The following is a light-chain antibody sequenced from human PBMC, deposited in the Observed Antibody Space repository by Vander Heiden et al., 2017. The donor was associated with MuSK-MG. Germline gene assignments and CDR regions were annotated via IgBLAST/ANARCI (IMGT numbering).Light chain of an antibody. CDR3: RLCSSSSEFWV. V-gene: IGLV2-8*01. CDR2: EVS. CDR1: SRDVGGYTY. J-gene: IGLJ1*01. Sequence: APTQPPPASGAPGQSVTIACTGTSRDVGGYTYVSWYQQHPGKAPELVIYEVSKRPSGVPDRFSGSKSGNTATLTVSGLQAGDEADYYCRLCSSSSEFWVFGTGTKLTVL.